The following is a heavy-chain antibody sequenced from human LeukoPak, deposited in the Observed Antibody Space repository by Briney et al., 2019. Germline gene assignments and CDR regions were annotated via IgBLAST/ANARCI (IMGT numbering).Heavy chain of an antibody. Sequence: SETLSLTRTVSGGSISSYYWSWIRQPPGKGLEWIGYIYYSGSTNYNPSLKSRVTISVDTSKNQFSLKLSSVTAADTAVYYCARVKVVEMATIHDYWGQGTLVTVSS. V-gene: IGHV4-59*01. D-gene: IGHD5-24*01. CDR2: IYYSGST. CDR3: ARVKVVEMATIHDY. J-gene: IGHJ4*02. CDR1: GGSISSYY.